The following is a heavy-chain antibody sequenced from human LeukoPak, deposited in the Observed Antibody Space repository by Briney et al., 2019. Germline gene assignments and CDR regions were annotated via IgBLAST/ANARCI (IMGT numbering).Heavy chain of an antibody. V-gene: IGHV3-48*01. CDR3: AKAEPASGYDY. CDR1: GFSFSSYS. Sequence: GGSLRLSCAASGFSFSSYSMNWVRQAPGKGLEWVSYISSDSRTIYYADSVKGRFTISRDNAKSSVSLQMTSLRVEDTAVYYCAKAEPASGYDYWGQGTLVTVSS. CDR2: ISSDSRTI. J-gene: IGHJ4*02. D-gene: IGHD6-13*01.